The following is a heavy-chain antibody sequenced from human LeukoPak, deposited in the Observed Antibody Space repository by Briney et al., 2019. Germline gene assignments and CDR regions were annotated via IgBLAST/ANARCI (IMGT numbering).Heavy chain of an antibody. J-gene: IGHJ4*02. D-gene: IGHD3-10*01. CDR1: GFPVSSYY. Sequence: PGGSLRLSCAASGFPVSSYYMSWVRQAPGKGLEWVSVIYSGGSTFYADSVKGLFTISRDNSKNTVYLQMSGLRSEDTAVYYCVKDRAVEYWGQGTLVTVSS. CDR3: VKDRAVEY. V-gene: IGHV3-53*05. CDR2: IYSGGST.